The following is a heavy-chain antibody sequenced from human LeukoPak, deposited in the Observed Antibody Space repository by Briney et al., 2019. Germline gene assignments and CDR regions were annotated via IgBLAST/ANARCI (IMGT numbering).Heavy chain of an antibody. CDR3: ARDLEAFMITFGGVDY. Sequence: GGSLRLSCAASGFTFSSYAMHWVRQAPGKGLEWVAVISYDGSNKYYADSVKGRFTISRDNSKNTLYLQVNSLRAEDTAVYYCARDLEAFMITFGGVDYWGQGTLVTVSS. CDR2: ISYDGSNK. V-gene: IGHV3-30-3*01. J-gene: IGHJ4*02. CDR1: GFTFSSYA. D-gene: IGHD3-16*01.